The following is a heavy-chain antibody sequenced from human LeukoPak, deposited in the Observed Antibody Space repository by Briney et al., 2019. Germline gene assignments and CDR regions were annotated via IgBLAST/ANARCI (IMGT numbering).Heavy chain of an antibody. CDR3: ANPIYSGDYDQFDY. D-gene: IGHD4-17*01. CDR2: ISYDGSNK. J-gene: IGHJ4*02. V-gene: IGHV3-30*18. Sequence: GGSLRLSCAASGFTFSSYGMHWVRQAPGKGLEWVAVISYDGSNKYYADSVKGRFTISRDNSKNTLYLQMNSLRAEDTAVYFCANPIYSGDYDQFDYWGQGTLVTVSS. CDR1: GFTFSSYG.